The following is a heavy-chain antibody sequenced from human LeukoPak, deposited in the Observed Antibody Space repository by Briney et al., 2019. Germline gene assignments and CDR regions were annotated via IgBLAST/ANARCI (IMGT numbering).Heavy chain of an antibody. D-gene: IGHD3-10*01. J-gene: IGHJ4*02. CDR1: GGSISSYY. CDR3: ARGPYYYGSGSYYNKYFDY. CDR2: IYYSGST. V-gene: IGHV4-59*01. Sequence: PSETLSLTCTVSGGSISSYYWSWIRQPPGKGLEWIGYIYYSGSTNYNPSLKSRVTISVDTSKNQFSLKLSSVTAADTAVYYCARGPYYYGSGSYYNKYFDYWGQGTLVTVSS.